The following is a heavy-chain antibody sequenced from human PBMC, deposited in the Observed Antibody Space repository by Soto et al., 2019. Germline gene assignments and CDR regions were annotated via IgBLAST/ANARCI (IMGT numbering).Heavy chain of an antibody. J-gene: IGHJ6*02. CDR2: IYYSGST. CDR1: GGSISSSSYY. CDR3: ASTGIAVAGSYYYYGMDV. Sequence: QLQLQESGPGLVKPSETLSLTCTVSGGSISSSSYYWGWIRQPPGKGLEWIGSIYYSGSTYYNPSPESRVTMSVDTSKNQSSLKRSSVTAADTAVYYCASTGIAVAGSYYYYGMDVWCQGTTVTVSS. V-gene: IGHV4-39*01. D-gene: IGHD6-19*01.